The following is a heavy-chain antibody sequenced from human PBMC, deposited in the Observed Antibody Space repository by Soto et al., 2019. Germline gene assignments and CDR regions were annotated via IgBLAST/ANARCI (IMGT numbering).Heavy chain of an antibody. J-gene: IGHJ4*01. CDR1: GFAFSQYG. D-gene: IGHD6-19*01. CDR3: AKDVESGWYEAFDY. V-gene: IGHV3-23*01. Sequence: GGSLRLFCTASGFAFSQYGMSWVRQAPGKGLEWVSSIRSFDYRTNYADSVKGRFTISRDNSKSTLSLQMNSLRAEDTAVYYCAKDVESGWYEAFDYWGPGTLVPLSS. CDR2: IRSFDYRT.